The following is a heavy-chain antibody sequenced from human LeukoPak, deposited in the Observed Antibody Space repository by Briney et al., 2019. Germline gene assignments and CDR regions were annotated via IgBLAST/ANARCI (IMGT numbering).Heavy chain of an antibody. CDR1: GGSISSYY. CDR2: IYYSGST. V-gene: IGHV4-59*01. D-gene: IGHD6-6*01. CDR3: ARGGIAARPDWFDP. Sequence: SETLSLTCTVSGGSISSYYWRWIRQPPGKGLEWIGYIYYSGSTNYNPSLKSRVTISVDTSKNQFSLKLSSVTAADTAVYYCARGGIAARPDWFDPWGQGTLVTVSS. J-gene: IGHJ5*02.